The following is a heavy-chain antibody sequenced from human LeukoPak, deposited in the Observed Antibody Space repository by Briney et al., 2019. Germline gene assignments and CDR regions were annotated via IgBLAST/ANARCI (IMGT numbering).Heavy chain of an antibody. CDR1: KSSLSAWA. CDR3: ARGYCSSSSCREFDY. J-gene: IGHJ4*02. Sequence: GGSLRLSCAAAKSSLSAWAMHWVRQAPDKGLGWAAVISHDGSKKYYEESVKGRFTISRDNSNNTLFLQMNSLRTEDTAVYYCARGYCSSSSCREFDYWGQGTLVTVSS. D-gene: IGHD2-2*01. CDR2: ISHDGSKK. V-gene: IGHV3-30*04.